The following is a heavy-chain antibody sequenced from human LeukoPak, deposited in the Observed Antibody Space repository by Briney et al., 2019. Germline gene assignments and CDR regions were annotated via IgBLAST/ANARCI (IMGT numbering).Heavy chain of an antibody. V-gene: IGHV1-46*01. Sequence: ASVKVSCKASGYTFTSYYMHWVRQAPGQGLEWMGIINPSGGSTSYAQKFQGRVTMTRDTSTSTVYMELSSLRSEDTAVYYCAKRPDFWSGYYLKYYFDYWGQGTLVTVSS. CDR1: GYTFTSYY. J-gene: IGHJ4*02. CDR2: INPSGGST. D-gene: IGHD3-3*01. CDR3: AKRPDFWSGYYLKYYFDY.